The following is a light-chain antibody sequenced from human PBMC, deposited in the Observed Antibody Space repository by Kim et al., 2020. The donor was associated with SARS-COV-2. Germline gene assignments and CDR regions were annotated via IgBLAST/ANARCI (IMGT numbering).Light chain of an antibody. Sequence: DIQMTHSPSSLSASVGDRVTITCRASQSISSYLNWYQQKPGKAPKLLIYAASSLQSGVPSRFSGSGSGTDFTLTISSLQPEDFATYYCQQSYSTPTTFGQGTKLEI. CDR2: AAS. J-gene: IGKJ2*01. V-gene: IGKV1-39*01. CDR1: QSISSY. CDR3: QQSYSTPTT.